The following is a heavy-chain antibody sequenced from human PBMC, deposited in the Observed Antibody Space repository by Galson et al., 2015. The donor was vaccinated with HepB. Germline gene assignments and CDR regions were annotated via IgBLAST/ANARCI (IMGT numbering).Heavy chain of an antibody. V-gene: IGHV3-7*03. D-gene: IGHD2-15*01. Sequence: SLRLSCAASGFTLRSYWMSWVRQAPGMGLEWVANIKEDGSEKYYLDSVRGRFTISRDNAKKSLYLQLNSLRVEDTAVYYCARWAVLYVDGFDIWGQGTTVTVSS. CDR3: ARWAVLYVDGFDI. J-gene: IGHJ3*02. CDR1: GFTLRSYW. CDR2: IKEDGSEK.